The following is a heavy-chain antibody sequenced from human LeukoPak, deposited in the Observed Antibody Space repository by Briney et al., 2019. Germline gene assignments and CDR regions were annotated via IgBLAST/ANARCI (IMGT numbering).Heavy chain of an antibody. V-gene: IGHV1-18*01. CDR3: ASLKNSYDSSGYLVTDAFDI. CDR1: GYTFTSNG. D-gene: IGHD3-22*01. Sequence: ASVKVSCKASGYTFTSNGISWVRQAPGQGLEWMGWISAYNGNTNYEQKLQGRVTMTTDTSTSTAYMELRSLRSDDTAVYYCASLKNSYDSSGYLVTDAFDIWGQGTMVTVSS. J-gene: IGHJ3*02. CDR2: ISAYNGNT.